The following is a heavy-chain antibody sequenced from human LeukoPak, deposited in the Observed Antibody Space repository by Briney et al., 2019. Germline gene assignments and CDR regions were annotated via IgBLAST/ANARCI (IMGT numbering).Heavy chain of an antibody. J-gene: IGHJ5*02. Sequence: GESLKIACKGSGYSFTSYWIGWVRQMPGKGLEWMGIIYLGDSDTRYSPSFQGQVTISADKSISTAYLQSSSLKASDTAMYYCARGAAGTGAPNWFDPWGQGTLVTVSS. CDR2: IYLGDSDT. D-gene: IGHD6-13*01. CDR1: GYSFTSYW. CDR3: ARGAAGTGAPNWFDP. V-gene: IGHV5-51*01.